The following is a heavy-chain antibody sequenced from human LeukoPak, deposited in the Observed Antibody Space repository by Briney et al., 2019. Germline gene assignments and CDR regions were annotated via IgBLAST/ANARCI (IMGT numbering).Heavy chain of an antibody. CDR1: GGSFSGYY. Sequence: PSETLSLTCAVYGGSFSGYYSSWIRQPPGKGLEWIGEINHSGSTNYNPSLKSRVTISVDTSKNQFSLKLSSETAADSAVYYCARGGLRIAAAGTFDGWGQGTLVTVSS. J-gene: IGHJ4*02. CDR3: ARGGLRIAAAGTFDG. D-gene: IGHD6-13*01. V-gene: IGHV4-34*01. CDR2: INHSGST.